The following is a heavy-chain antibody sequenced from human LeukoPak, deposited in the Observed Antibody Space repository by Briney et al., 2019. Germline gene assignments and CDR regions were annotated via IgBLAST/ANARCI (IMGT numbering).Heavy chain of an antibody. CDR1: ASDFRTSW. CDR2: ITADGRST. V-gene: IGHV3-74*01. CDR3: ARETLAKTPPYYDFWSGYYGYYYYYYMDV. Sequence: GGSLRLSCASSASDFRTSWMHWVRQGPGTGLVWVSLITADGRSTTYADSVKGRFTISRDNAKNSLYLQMNSLRAEDTALYYCARETLAKTPPYYDFWSGYYGYYYYYYMDVWGKGTTVTVSS. D-gene: IGHD3-3*01. J-gene: IGHJ6*03.